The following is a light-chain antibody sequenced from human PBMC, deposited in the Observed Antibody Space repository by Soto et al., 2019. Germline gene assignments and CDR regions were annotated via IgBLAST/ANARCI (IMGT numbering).Light chain of an antibody. V-gene: IGLV1-40*01. CDR2: DNN. CDR3: QSYDSSRSGYV. J-gene: IGLJ1*01. Sequence: QSVLTQPPSVSGAPGQRVTISCTGSSPNIGAGYDVHWYQQLPGTAPKLLIYDNNNRPSGVPDRFSGSKSGTSASLAITGLQAEDEADYYCQSYDSSRSGYVFGTGTKVTVL. CDR1: SPNIGAGYD.